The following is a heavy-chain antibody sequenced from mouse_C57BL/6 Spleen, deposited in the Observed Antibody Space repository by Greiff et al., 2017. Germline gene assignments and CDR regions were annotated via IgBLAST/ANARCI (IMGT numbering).Heavy chain of an antibody. J-gene: IGHJ2*01. CDR2: INPNNGGT. Sequence: LVKPGASVKMSCKASGYTFTDSNMHWVKQSHGKSLEWIGYINPNNGGTSYNQKFKGKATLTVNKSSSTAYMELRSLTSEDSAVYYCAKGAYGNYEGMDYFDYWGQGTTLTVSS. D-gene: IGHD2-1*01. V-gene: IGHV1-22*01. CDR1: GYTFTDSN. CDR3: AKGAYGNYEGMDYFDY.